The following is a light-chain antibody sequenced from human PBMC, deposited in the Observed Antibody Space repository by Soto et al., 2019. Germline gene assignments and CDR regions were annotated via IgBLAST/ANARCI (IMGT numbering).Light chain of an antibody. J-gene: IGLJ1*01. CDR2: LNSDGSH. CDR3: QTWGTDIQV. Sequence: QLVLTQSPSASASLGASVKLTCTLSSGHSSYAIAWHQQQPEKGPRYLMKLNSDGSHYKGGGIPDRFSGSSSGAERYLTISSLQSEDEADYYCQTWGTDIQVFGTGTKLTVL. CDR1: SGHSSYA. V-gene: IGLV4-69*01.